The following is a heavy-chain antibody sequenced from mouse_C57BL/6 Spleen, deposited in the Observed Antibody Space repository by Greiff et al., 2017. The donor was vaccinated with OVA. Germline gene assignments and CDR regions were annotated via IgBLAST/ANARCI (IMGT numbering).Heavy chain of an antibody. V-gene: IGHV1-64*01. D-gene: IGHD1-1*01. J-gene: IGHJ4*01. CDR2: IHPNSGST. CDR1: GYTFTSYW. CDR3: AREGITTVVAPRGAMDY. Sequence: QVQLQQPGAELVKPGASVKLSCKASGYTFTSYWMHWVKQRPGQGLEWIGMIHPNSGSTNYNEKFKSKATLTVDKSSSTAYMQLSSLTSEDSAVYYCAREGITTVVAPRGAMDYWGQGTSVTVSS.